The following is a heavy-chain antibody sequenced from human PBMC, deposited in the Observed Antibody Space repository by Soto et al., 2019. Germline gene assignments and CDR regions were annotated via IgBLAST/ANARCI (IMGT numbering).Heavy chain of an antibody. D-gene: IGHD2-15*01. V-gene: IGHV4-4*02. Sequence: PSETLSLTCAVSGGSISSSNWWSWVRQPPGKGLEWIGEIYHSGSTNYNPSLKSRVTMSVDTSKNQFSLKLSSVTAADTAVYYCARHRYCSGATCYHLDNWFDPWGQGTLVTVSS. J-gene: IGHJ5*02. CDR2: IYHSGST. CDR3: ARHRYCSGATCYHLDNWFDP. CDR1: GGSISSSNW.